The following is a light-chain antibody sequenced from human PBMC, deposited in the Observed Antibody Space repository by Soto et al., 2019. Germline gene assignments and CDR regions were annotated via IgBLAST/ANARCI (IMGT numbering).Light chain of an antibody. CDR2: AAS. V-gene: IGKV1-39*01. J-gene: IGKJ4*01. CDR1: QSISSY. CDR3: QQRYSNPLT. Sequence: DIQMTQSPSSLSASVGDRVTITCRASQSISSYLNWYQQKPGKAPKLLIYAASSLQSGVPSRFSGSGSGTDFTLTISSLQPEDFATYCCQQRYSNPLTFGGGTKVEIK.